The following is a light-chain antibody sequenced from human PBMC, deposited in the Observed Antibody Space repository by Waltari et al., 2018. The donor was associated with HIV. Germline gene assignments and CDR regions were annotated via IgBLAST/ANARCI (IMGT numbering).Light chain of an antibody. V-gene: IGKV3-20*01. CDR2: GSS. J-gene: IGKJ5*01. CDR1: QSLRSRF. CDR3: QQFFDSPPFT. Sequence: ELLLTQSPSTLSLSPGEIATISCRASQSLRSRFLAWYQQKPGQAPRLLIYGSSSRATGIPDRFSGSGSGTDFTLTISRLEPEDFAVYYCQQFFDSPPFTFGQGTRLEIK.